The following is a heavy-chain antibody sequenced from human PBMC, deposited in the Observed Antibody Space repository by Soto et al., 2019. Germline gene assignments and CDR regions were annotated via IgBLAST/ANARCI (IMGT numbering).Heavy chain of an antibody. CDR1: GYTFTGYY. Sequence: VKVSCKASGYTFTGYYMHWVRQAPGQGLEWMGGINAGNGKANYAQKFQGRVTITADESTSTAYMELSSLRSEDTAVYYCARERYDYVWGSYRPSVFDYWGQGTLVTVSS. D-gene: IGHD3-16*02. CDR2: INAGNGKA. J-gene: IGHJ4*02. V-gene: IGHV1-69*13. CDR3: ARERYDYVWGSYRPSVFDY.